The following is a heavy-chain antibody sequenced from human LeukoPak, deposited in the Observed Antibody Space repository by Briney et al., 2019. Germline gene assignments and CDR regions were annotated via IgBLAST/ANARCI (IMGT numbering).Heavy chain of an antibody. CDR1: GFTFSSYS. J-gene: IGHJ6*02. D-gene: IGHD1-26*01. CDR2: ISSSSNNI. CDR3: ALSLSRPQRSAMDV. V-gene: IGHV3-48*04. Sequence: GGSLRLSCAASGFTFSSYSMSWVRLAPGKGLEWVSYISSSSNNIYYADSVKGRFTISRDNARNSLYLQVNSLRAEDTAVYYCALSLSRPQRSAMDVWGQGTTVTVSS.